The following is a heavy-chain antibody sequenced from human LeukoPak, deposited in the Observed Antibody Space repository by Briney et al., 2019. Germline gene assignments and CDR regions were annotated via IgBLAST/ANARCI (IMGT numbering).Heavy chain of an antibody. CDR3: ARAYDYGGNSDYFDY. D-gene: IGHD4-23*01. Sequence: SETLSLTCTVSGGSISSYYWSWIRQPAGKGLEWIGRIYTSGSTNYKPSLKSRVTMSVDTSKNQFSLKLSSVTAADTAVYYCARAYDYGGNSDYFDYWGQGTLVTVSS. J-gene: IGHJ4*02. V-gene: IGHV4-4*07. CDR2: IYTSGST. CDR1: GGSISSYY.